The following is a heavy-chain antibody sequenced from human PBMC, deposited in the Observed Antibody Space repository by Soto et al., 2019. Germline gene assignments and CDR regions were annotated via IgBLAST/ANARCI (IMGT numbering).Heavy chain of an antibody. Sequence: QVHLVQSGAEGEQPGTSVKVSCTASGSTFRRYAHNWVRKAPGQVLEWMGGIIPIFGTENYAQRFKGRVTLTADNSTSTSYSERSSGTSEGAAVYFWPRTRPTLRDFDYSGQRTLVTVSS. CDR1: GSTFRRYA. D-gene: IGHD1-1*01. J-gene: IGHJ4*02. CDR2: IIPIFGTE. V-gene: IGHV1-69*06. CDR3: PRTRPTLRDFDY.